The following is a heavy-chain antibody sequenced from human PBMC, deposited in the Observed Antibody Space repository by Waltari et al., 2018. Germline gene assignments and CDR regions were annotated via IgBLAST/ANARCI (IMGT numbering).Heavy chain of an antibody. J-gene: IGHJ4*02. CDR2: ISSDGNTT. D-gene: IGHD5-18*01. V-gene: IGHV3-74*01. CDR1: GFTLSGHW. Sequence: EVQLVESGGGLVQPGGSLSLSCEASGFTLSGHWMHWVRQAPGKGLVWVSRISSDGNTTTYADSVKGRFTISRDNAKNTVFLEMNSLTAEDTAMYYCARVEYSYGPYCFDSWGQGTLVTVSS. CDR3: ARVEYSYGPYCFDS.